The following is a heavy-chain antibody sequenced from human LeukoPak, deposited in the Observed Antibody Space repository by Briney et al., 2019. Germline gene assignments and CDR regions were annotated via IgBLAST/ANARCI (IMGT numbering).Heavy chain of an antibody. CDR2: INPNSGGT. CDR3: ARAPPAYYDFWSGSDY. V-gene: IGHV1-2*02. Sequence: GASVKVSCKASGYTFTGYYMHWVRQAPGQGLEWMGWINPNSGGTNYAQKFQCRVTMTRDTYISTAYMELSRLRSDDTAVYYCARAPPAYYDFWSGSDYWGQGTLVTVSS. CDR1: GYTFTGYY. D-gene: IGHD3-3*01. J-gene: IGHJ4*02.